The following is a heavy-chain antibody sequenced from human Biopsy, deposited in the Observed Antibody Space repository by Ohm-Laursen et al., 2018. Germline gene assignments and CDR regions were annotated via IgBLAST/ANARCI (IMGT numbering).Heavy chain of an antibody. Sequence: SLRLSCTASGFPFDDYAVHWVRQVPGKGLEWVAGIHWNSRVIDYVDSVKGRFTISRDNAKNSLYLQLNRLRTEDTAFYYCARAYGNGFYRDAFDLWGQGTVVSVS. J-gene: IGHJ3*01. CDR1: GFPFDDYA. CDR2: IHWNSRVI. D-gene: IGHD6-19*01. CDR3: ARAYGNGFYRDAFDL. V-gene: IGHV3-9*01.